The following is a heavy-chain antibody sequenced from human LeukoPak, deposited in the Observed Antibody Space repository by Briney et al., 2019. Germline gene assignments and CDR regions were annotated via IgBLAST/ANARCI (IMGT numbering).Heavy chain of an antibody. CDR3: ARGGVGDLKPLDY. CDR1: GGTFSSYA. D-gene: IGHD3-10*01. CDR2: IIPIFGTA. J-gene: IGHJ4*02. V-gene: IGHV1-69*13. Sequence: GASVKVSCKASGGTFSSYAVSWVRQAPGQGLEWMGGIIPIFGTANYAQKFQGRDTITADESTSTAYMELSSLRSEDTAVYYCARGGVGDLKPLDYWGQGTLVTVSS.